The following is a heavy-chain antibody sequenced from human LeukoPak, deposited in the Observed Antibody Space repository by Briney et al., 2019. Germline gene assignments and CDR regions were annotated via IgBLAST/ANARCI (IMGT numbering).Heavy chain of an antibody. Sequence: GGSLRLSCAASGFTFSSHEMNWVRQAPGKGLEWVSYISSSGSMIYYADSVKGRFTISRDNAKNSLYLQMNSLRAEDTAVYYCARQHYDFWLPADYWGQGALVTVSS. CDR1: GFTFSSHE. CDR2: ISSSGSMI. J-gene: IGHJ4*02. D-gene: IGHD3-3*01. V-gene: IGHV3-48*03. CDR3: ARQHYDFWLPADY.